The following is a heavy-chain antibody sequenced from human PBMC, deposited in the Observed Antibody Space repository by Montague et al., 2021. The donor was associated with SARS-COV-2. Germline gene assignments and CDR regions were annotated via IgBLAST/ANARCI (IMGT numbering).Heavy chain of an antibody. CDR3: ARDWYCRGGRCHNTFDI. CDR2: ISTSDYKT. V-gene: IGHV1-18*01. D-gene: IGHD2-15*01. CDR1: GYIFSSYS. J-gene: IGHJ3*02. Sequence: SVKVSCKASGYIFSSYSISWVRQAPGQGLEWMGWISTSDYKTNYAQMVQGRVTVTTDTSTSTVYMELRSLRSDDTAVYYCARDWYCRGGRCHNTFDIWGQGTLVTVSS.